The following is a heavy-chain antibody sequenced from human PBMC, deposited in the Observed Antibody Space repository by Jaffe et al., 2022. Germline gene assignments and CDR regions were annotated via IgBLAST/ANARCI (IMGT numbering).Heavy chain of an antibody. CDR2: IYTSGST. V-gene: IGHV4-61*02. J-gene: IGHJ6*03. Sequence: QVQLQESGPGLVKPSQTLSLTCTVSGGSISSGSYYWSWIRQPAGKGLEWIGRIYTSGSTNYNPSLKSRVTISVDTSKNQFSLKLSSVTAADTAVYYCASTLDYGDYVDYYYYYMDVWGKGTTVTVSS. CDR1: GGSISSGSYY. CDR3: ASTLDYGDYVDYYYYYMDV. D-gene: IGHD4-17*01.